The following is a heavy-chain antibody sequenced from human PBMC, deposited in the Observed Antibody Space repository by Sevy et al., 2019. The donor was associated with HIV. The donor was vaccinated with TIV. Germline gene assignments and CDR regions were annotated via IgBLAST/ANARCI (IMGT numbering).Heavy chain of an antibody. D-gene: IGHD3-22*01. V-gene: IGHV5-51*01. Sequence: GESLKISCKGSGYSFTSYWFGWVRQMPGKGLEWWGIFYLGDSDTRSSPSFQGQVPMSADRSISTAYIQWSSLKASDTAMYYCARHYIYDYDSSGSLTGAFDIWGQGTMVTVSS. J-gene: IGHJ3*02. CDR1: GYSFTSYW. CDR3: ARHYIYDYDSSGSLTGAFDI. CDR2: FYLGDSDT.